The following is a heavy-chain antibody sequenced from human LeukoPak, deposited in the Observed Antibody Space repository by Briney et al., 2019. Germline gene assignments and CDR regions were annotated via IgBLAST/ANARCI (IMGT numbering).Heavy chain of an antibody. CDR2: IWYDGSYK. CDR3: ARDLDIAAYFDF. Sequence: GGSLRLSCAASGFTFSSYDIHWVRQAPGKGLEWVAVIWYDGSYKYYADSVKGRFTISRDDSKNTVYLQMNSLRAEDTAVYSCARDLDIAAYFDFWGQGTLVTVSS. V-gene: IGHV3-33*01. D-gene: IGHD5-12*01. CDR1: GFTFSSYD. J-gene: IGHJ4*02.